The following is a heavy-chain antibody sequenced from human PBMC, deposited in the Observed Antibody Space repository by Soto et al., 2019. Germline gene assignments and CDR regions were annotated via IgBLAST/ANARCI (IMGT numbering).Heavy chain of an antibody. D-gene: IGHD2-15*01. Sequence: HPGGSLRLSCAGSGFTLNSYAMSWVRQAPGKGLKWVSASGGSGSYTFYADSVKGRFTISRDTSTNTLHLQMNSLRGEDTAVYYCARAGYCSGNRCGPGAFDSWGQGTLVTVSS. CDR2: SGGSGSYT. V-gene: IGHV3-23*01. CDR1: GFTLNSYA. J-gene: IGHJ4*02. CDR3: ARAGYCSGNRCGPGAFDS.